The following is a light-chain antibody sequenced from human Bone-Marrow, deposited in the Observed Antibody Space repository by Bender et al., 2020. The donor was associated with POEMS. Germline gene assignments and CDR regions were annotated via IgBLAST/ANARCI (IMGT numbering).Light chain of an antibody. Sequence: QSALTQPASVSGSPGQSITISCTGTSSDVGSYNRVSWYQQHPGKAPKLMIYEDSQRPSGVSNRFSGSKSGNTASLTISGLQADDEADYYCAAWEDSLNGWVFGGGTKLTVL. CDR1: SSDVGSYNR. CDR3: AAWEDSLNGWV. CDR2: EDS. V-gene: IGLV2-23*01. J-gene: IGLJ3*02.